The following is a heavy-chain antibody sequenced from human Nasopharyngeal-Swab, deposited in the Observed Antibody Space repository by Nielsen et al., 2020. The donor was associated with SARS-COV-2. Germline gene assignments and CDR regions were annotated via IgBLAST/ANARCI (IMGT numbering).Heavy chain of an antibody. D-gene: IGHD3-22*01. Sequence: ETLSLTCAVYGGSFSGYYWSWIRQPPGKGLEWIGEINHSGTTSYNPSLKSRVTISSDTSKNQFSLKLSSVTAADTAVYYCARGHRSISMIVVVIATAHFYFDSWGRGTLVTVTS. CDR2: INHSGTT. CDR1: GGSFSGYY. V-gene: IGHV4-34*01. J-gene: IGHJ4*02. CDR3: ARGHRSISMIVVVIATAHFYFDS.